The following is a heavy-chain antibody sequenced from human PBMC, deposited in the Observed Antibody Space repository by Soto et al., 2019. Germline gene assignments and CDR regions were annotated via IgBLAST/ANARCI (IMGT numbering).Heavy chain of an antibody. CDR2: ISSSSSTI. CDR1: GFTFSSYS. Sequence: GGSLRLSCAASGFTFSSYSMNWVRQAPGKGLEWVSYISSSSSTIYYADSVKGRFTISRDNAKNPLYLQMNSLRDEDTAVYYCASYSYGYIGDNWFDPWGQGTLVTVSS. J-gene: IGHJ5*02. D-gene: IGHD5-18*01. CDR3: ASYSYGYIGDNWFDP. V-gene: IGHV3-48*02.